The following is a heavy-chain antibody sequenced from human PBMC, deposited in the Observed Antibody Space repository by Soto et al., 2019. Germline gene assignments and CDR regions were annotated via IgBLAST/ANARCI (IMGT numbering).Heavy chain of an antibody. J-gene: IGHJ4*02. Sequence: SVKVSCKASGGTFSSYTISWVRQAPGQGLEWMGRIIPILGIANYAQKFQGRVTITADKSTSTAYMELSSLRSGDTAVYYCAREEYYYGSGAFFDYWGQGTLVTVSS. CDR3: AREEYYYGSGAFFDY. V-gene: IGHV1-69*04. D-gene: IGHD3-10*01. CDR2: IIPILGIA. CDR1: GGTFSSYT.